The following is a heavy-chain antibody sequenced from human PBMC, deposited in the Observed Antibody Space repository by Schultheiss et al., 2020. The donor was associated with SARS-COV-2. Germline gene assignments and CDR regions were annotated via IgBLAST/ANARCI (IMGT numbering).Heavy chain of an antibody. CDR3: ARGGGWDAFDI. Sequence: SQTLSLTCTVSGGSVSSSGYYWGWMRQPPGKGLEWIGSIYYTGSAYDNPSLKSRVTISVDKSKNQFSLKLSSVTAADTAVYYCARGGGWDAFDIWGQGTMVTVSS. J-gene: IGHJ3*02. V-gene: IGHV4-39*07. CDR1: GGSVSSSGYY. CDR2: IYYTGSA. D-gene: IGHD2-15*01.